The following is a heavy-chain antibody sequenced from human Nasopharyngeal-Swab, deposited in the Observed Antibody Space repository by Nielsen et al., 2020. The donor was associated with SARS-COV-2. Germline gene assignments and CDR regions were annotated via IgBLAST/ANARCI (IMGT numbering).Heavy chain of an antibody. Sequence: WIRQPPGKGLEWVSAISGSGGSTYYADSVKGRFTISRDNSKNTLHLQMNSLRAEDTAVYYCAKDLSLYGSGSYYTNPSPFDYWGQGTLVTVSS. CDR3: AKDLSLYGSGSYYTNPSPFDY. V-gene: IGHV3-23*01. D-gene: IGHD3-10*01. CDR2: ISGSGGST. J-gene: IGHJ4*02.